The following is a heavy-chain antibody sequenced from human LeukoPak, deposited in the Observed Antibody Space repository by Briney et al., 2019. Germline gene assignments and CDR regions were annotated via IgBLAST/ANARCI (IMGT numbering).Heavy chain of an antibody. CDR2: IIPIFGTA. J-gene: IGHJ4*02. CDR1: GGTFSSYA. CDR3: ARRWGDYFDY. Sequence: ASVKVSCKASGGTFSSYAISWVRQAPGQGLEWMGGIIPIFGTANYARKFQGRVTITADESTSTAYMELSSLRSEDTAVYYCARRWGDYFDYWGQGTLVTVSS. V-gene: IGHV1-69*13. D-gene: IGHD1-26*01.